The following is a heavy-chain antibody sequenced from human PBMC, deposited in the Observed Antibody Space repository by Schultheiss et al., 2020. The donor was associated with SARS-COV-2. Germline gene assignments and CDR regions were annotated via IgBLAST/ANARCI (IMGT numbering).Heavy chain of an antibody. V-gene: IGHV4-59*12. CDR1: GISMNNYY. CDR3: ARDGYCSSTSCLDY. D-gene: IGHD2-2*03. CDR2: IYYSGSTT. Sequence: SETLSLTCTVSGISMNNYYWSWIRQPPGKGLEWIGYIYYSGSTTNFNPSLKSRVTISVDTSKSQFSLNLRSVTAADTAVYYCARDGYCSSTSCLDYWGQGTLVTVSS. J-gene: IGHJ4*02.